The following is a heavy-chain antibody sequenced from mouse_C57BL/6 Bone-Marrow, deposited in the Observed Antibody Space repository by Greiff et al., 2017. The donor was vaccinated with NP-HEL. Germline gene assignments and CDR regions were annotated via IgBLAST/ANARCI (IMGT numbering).Heavy chain of an antibody. V-gene: IGHV1-81*01. CDR1: GYTFTSYG. CDR3: AGYYYCGSESAWFAY. Sequence: VQLQQSGAELARPGASVKLSCKASGYTFTSYGISWVKQRPGQGLEWIGEIYPRSGNTYYNEKFKGKATLTADKSSSTAYMELRSLTSEDSAAFFYAGYYYCGSESAWFAYGGRGTLVTVTA. J-gene: IGHJ3*01. D-gene: IGHD1-1*01. CDR2: IYPRSGNT.